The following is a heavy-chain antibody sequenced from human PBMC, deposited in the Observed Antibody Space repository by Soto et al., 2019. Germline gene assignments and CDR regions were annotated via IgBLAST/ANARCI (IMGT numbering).Heavy chain of an antibody. CDR3: AKRFTMVRGVYYYYYMDV. J-gene: IGHJ6*03. CDR1: GFTVSTNY. V-gene: IGHV3-23*01. Sequence: GGSLRLSCAASGFTVSTNYMGWVRQAPGKGLEWVSAISGSGGSTYYADSVKGRFTISRDNSKNTLYLQMNSLRAEDTAVYYCAKRFTMVRGVYYYYYMDVGGKGTTVTVSS. CDR2: ISGSGGST. D-gene: IGHD3-10*01.